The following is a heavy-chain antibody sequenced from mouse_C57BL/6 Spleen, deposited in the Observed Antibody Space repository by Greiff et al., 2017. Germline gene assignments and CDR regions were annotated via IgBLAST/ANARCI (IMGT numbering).Heavy chain of an antibody. V-gene: IGHV1-42*01. CDR3: ARDYIAY. Sequence: VQLQQSGPELVKPGASVKISCKASDYSFTGYYMNWVKQSPEKSLEWIGKITPSTGGTTYNKKFKAKATLTVDKSSSTAYMQLKSLTSEDSAVYYCARDYIAYWGQGTLVTVSS. CDR2: ITPSTGGT. D-gene: IGHD2-12*01. CDR1: DYSFTGYY. J-gene: IGHJ3*01.